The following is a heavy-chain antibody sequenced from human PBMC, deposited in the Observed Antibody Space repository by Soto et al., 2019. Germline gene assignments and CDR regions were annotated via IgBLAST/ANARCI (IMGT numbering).Heavy chain of an antibody. J-gene: IGHJ4*02. V-gene: IGHV3-30*18. Sequence: GGSLRLSCAASGFTFSSYGMHWVRQAPGKGLEWVAVISYDGSNKYYADSVKGRFTISRDNSKNTLYLQMNSLRAEDTAVYYCAKDVHFSYWGQGTLVTVSS. CDR2: ISYDGSNK. CDR1: GFTFSSYG. CDR3: AKDVHFSY.